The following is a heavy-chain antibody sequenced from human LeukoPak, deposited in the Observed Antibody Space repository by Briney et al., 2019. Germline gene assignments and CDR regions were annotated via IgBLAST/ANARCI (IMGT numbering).Heavy chain of an antibody. V-gene: IGHV3-7*03. CDR3: ATSVGY. J-gene: IGHJ4*02. D-gene: IGHD1-26*01. Sequence: PGGSLRLSCAASGFILNPHWMSWVRQAPGKGLEWVGDIKQDGRDTYYVDSVKGRFTISRDNAKNSLNLQMNSLRAEDTAMYYCATSVGYWGQGTLVTVSS. CDR1: GFILNPHW. CDR2: IKQDGRDT.